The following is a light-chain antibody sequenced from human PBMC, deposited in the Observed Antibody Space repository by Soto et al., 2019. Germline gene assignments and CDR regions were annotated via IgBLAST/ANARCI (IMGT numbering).Light chain of an antibody. CDR3: QQSYSTPRT. J-gene: IGKJ1*01. Sequence: DIQMTQSPSYLSASVGDRVTITCRASQSISNYLNWYQQKPGKAPKLLMYAASSLQSGVTTRFGGSGSGTDFTLTISSLQPEDFATYYCQQSYSTPRTFGQGTKVEIK. CDR1: QSISNY. CDR2: AAS. V-gene: IGKV1-39*01.